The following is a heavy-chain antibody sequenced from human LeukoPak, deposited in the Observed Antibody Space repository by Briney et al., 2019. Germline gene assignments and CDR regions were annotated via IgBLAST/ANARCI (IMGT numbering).Heavy chain of an antibody. J-gene: IGHJ4*02. V-gene: IGHV7-4-1*02. CDR2: INTNTGNP. D-gene: IGHD3-22*01. Sequence: ASVKVSCKASGYTFTSYAMNWVRQAPGQGLESMGWINTNTGNPTYAQGFTGRFVFSLVTSVSTAYLQISSLKAEDTAVYYCARIYYDSSGDYFDYWGQGTLVTVSS. CDR3: ARIYYDSSGDYFDY. CDR1: GYTFTSYA.